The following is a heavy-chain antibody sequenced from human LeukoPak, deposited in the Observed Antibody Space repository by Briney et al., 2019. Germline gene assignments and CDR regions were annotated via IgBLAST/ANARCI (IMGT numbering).Heavy chain of an antibody. Sequence: GGSLRLSCAASGFNFNTYGMHWVRQTPGRGLEWVAFIRYDGSSKYNTDSVKGRFTVSRDSPKNILYLQMNSLRAEDTALYYCAKESHNYYYYHMDAWGKGTTVTVSS. CDR1: GFNFNTYG. CDR3: AKESHNYYYYHMDA. CDR2: IRYDGSSK. V-gene: IGHV3-30*02. J-gene: IGHJ6*03.